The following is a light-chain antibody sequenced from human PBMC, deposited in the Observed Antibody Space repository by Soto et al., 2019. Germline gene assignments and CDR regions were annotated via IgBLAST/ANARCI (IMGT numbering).Light chain of an antibody. CDR3: QQYGSSPRT. CDR1: QSVSSSY. J-gene: IGKJ1*01. CDR2: GAS. Sequence: LTHPPGTPSFSLYEKATLSPGALQSVSSSYLAWYQQKPGQAPRLLIYGASSRATCIPDRFSGSGSGTDFTLTISRLEPEDFAVYYCQQYGSSPRTFGQGTKV. V-gene: IGKV3-20*01.